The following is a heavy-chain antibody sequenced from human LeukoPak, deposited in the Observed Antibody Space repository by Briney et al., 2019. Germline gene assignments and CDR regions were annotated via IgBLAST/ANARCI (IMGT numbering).Heavy chain of an antibody. CDR1: GFTFSDYT. Sequence: PGGSLRLSCAASGFTFSDYTMNWVRQAPGKGLEWVSSVSGTRTYIYYADSVKGRFTIPRDNAKNSLYLQMNSLRAEDTAVYYCARMSGYYDYWGQGTLVTVSS. V-gene: IGHV3-21*01. CDR3: ARMSGYYDY. CDR2: VSGTRTYI. J-gene: IGHJ4*02.